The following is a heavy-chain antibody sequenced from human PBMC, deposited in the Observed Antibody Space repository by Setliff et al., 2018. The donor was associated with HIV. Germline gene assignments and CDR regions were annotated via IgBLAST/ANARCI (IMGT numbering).Heavy chain of an antibody. J-gene: IGHJ3*02. CDR2: INPSGGST. D-gene: IGHD2-21*01. Sequence: GASVKVSCKASGYTFTSYYMHWVRQAPGQGLEWMGIINPSGGSTSYAQNFQGRVTMTRDTSTSTVYMELSRLRSDDTAVYYCARVLHCGGDCYTDAFDIWGQGTMVTVSS. CDR1: GYTFTSYY. CDR3: ARVLHCGGDCYTDAFDI. V-gene: IGHV1-46*01.